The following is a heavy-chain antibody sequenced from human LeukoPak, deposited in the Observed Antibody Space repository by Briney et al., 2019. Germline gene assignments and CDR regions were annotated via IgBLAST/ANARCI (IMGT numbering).Heavy chain of an antibody. V-gene: IGHV4-59*08. D-gene: IGHD3-22*01. CDR2: IYYSGST. Sequence: SETLSLTCTVSRGSISSYYWSWIRQPPGKGLEWIGYIYYSGSTNYNPSLKSRVTISVDTSKNQFSLKLSSVTAADTAVYYCARSYYYDSSGYYYGWFDPWGQGTLVTVSS. J-gene: IGHJ5*02. CDR3: ARSYYYDSSGYYYGWFDP. CDR1: RGSISSYY.